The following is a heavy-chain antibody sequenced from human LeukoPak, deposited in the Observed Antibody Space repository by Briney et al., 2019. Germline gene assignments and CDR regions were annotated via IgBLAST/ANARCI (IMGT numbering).Heavy chain of an antibody. Sequence: PGGSLRLSCAASGFNLSDYYMTWIRQAPGKGLEWVSYISRSDSTIYYADSVKGRFTISRDNAKNSLYLQMNSLRAEDTAVYYCARDYTDYGSSSSGGLDYWGQGTLVTVSS. V-gene: IGHV3-11*04. J-gene: IGHJ4*02. CDR1: GFNLSDYY. CDR2: ISRSDSTI. CDR3: ARDYTDYGSSSSGGLDY. D-gene: IGHD6-6*01.